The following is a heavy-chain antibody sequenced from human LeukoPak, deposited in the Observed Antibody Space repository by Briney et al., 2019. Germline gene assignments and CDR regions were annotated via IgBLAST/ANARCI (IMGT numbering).Heavy chain of an antibody. CDR1: GGSFTTYS. D-gene: IGHD5-18*01. J-gene: IGHJ2*01. V-gene: IGHV4-4*08. CDR3: ARRIQLWSYWHFDL. CDR2: VHSNGNT. Sequence: PPETLSLTCTVSGGSFTTYSWNWIRQPPGKGLDWIGDVHSNGNTNYNPSLKNRVTMSIDTSRDQFSLTLTSVTAADTAIFYCARRIQLWSYWHFDLWDRGTLVTVSS.